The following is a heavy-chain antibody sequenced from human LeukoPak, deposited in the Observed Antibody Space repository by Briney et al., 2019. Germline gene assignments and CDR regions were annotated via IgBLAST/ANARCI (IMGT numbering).Heavy chain of an antibody. Sequence: PGGSLRLSCAASGFTFSNYKMNWVRQAPGKGLEWVSYICSRGSIIYYSDSVKGRFTISRDKAKNSLSLPMNSLRAEETAVYYCARDFGYIWGQGTLVTVSS. CDR3: ARDFGYI. J-gene: IGHJ4*02. CDR1: GFTFSNYK. D-gene: IGHD6-13*01. CDR2: ICSRGSII. V-gene: IGHV3-48*03.